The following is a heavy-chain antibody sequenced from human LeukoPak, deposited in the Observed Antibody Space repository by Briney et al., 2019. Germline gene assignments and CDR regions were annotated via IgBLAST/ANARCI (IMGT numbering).Heavy chain of an antibody. J-gene: IGHJ1*01. Sequence: GGSLRLSCAASGFTFSSYAMSWVRQAPVKGLEWVSAISGSGGSTYYADSVKGRFTISRDNSKNTLYLQMNSLRAEDTAVYYCAKDRDSSGFLEYFQHWGQGTLVTVSS. CDR2: ISGSGGST. V-gene: IGHV3-23*01. CDR3: AKDRDSSGFLEYFQH. D-gene: IGHD3-22*01. CDR1: GFTFSSYA.